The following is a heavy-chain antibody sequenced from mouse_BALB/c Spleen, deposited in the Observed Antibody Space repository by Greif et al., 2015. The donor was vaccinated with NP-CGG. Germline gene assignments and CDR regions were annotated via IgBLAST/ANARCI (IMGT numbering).Heavy chain of an antibody. J-gene: IGHJ4*01. D-gene: IGHD1-1*01. Sequence: EVQGVESGGGLVQPGGSLKLSCAASGFTFSSYGMSWVRQTPDKRLELVATINSNGGSTYYPDSVKGRFTISRDNAKNTLYLQMSSLKSEDTAMYYCARDYYGSSYYAMDYWGQGTSVTVSS. CDR3: ARDYYGSSYYAMDY. V-gene: IGHV5-6-3*01. CDR2: INSNGGST. CDR1: GFTFSSYG.